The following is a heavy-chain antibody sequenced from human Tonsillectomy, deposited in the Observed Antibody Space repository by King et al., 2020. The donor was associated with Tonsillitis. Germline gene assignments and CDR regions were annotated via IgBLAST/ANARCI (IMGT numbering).Heavy chain of an antibody. CDR2: ISGSGGST. V-gene: IGHV3-23*04. Sequence: VQLVESGGGLVQPGGSLRLSCAASGFTFSSYAMSWVRQAPGKGLEWVSAISGSGGSTYYADSVKGRFTNSRDNSKNTLYRQMNSLRAEDTAVYYCAKGLAVVVITTDAFDIWGQGTMVTVSS. D-gene: IGHD3-22*01. J-gene: IGHJ3*02. CDR1: GFTFSSYA. CDR3: AKGLAVVVITTDAFDI.